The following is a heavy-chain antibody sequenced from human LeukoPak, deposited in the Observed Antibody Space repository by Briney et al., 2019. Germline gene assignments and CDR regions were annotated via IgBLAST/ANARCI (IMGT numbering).Heavy chain of an antibody. CDR1: GGSISPYY. Sequence: SETLSLTCTVSGGSISPYYWSWIRQPPGKGLEWIGYIYYNGITSYKPSLKGRVTISVDTSKNQFSLKLSSVTAADTAVYYCARGYGFDPWGQGTLVTVSS. CDR3: ARGYGFDP. CDR2: IYYNGIT. J-gene: IGHJ5*02. D-gene: IGHD2-2*01. V-gene: IGHV4-59*01.